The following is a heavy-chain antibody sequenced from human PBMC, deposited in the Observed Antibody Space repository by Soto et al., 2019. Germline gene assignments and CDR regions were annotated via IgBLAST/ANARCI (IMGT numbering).Heavy chain of an antibody. D-gene: IGHD3-22*01. CDR1: GGSISSGYYY. CDR3: ARDGSGYGHFDP. CDR2: IYYSGST. J-gene: IGHJ5*02. Sequence: TSETLSLTCTVSGGSISSGYYYWSWIRQPPGKGLEWIGYIYYSGSTYYNPSLKSRVTISVDTSKNQFSLKLSSVTAADTAVYYCARDGSGYGHFDPWGQGTLVTVSS. V-gene: IGHV4-30-4*01.